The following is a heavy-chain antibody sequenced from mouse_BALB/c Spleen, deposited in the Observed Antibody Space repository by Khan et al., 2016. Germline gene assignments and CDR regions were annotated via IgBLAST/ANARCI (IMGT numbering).Heavy chain of an antibody. CDR1: GYTFTNYG. V-gene: IGHV9-3-1*01. CDR2: INTYTGEP. D-gene: IGHD2-14*01. Sequence: QIQLVQSGPELKKPGETVKLSCKASGYTFTNYGMNWVKQAPGKGLKWMGWINTYTGEPTYADDFKGRFAFSVETSASTAYLQINNLKNEDTATYFCARGKYDGVAYWGQGTLVTVSA. J-gene: IGHJ3*01. CDR3: ARGKYDGVAY.